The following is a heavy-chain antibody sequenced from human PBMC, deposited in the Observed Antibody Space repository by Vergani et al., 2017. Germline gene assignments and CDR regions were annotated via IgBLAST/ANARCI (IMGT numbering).Heavy chain of an antibody. CDR2: IKERGGT. D-gene: IGHD6-19*01. CDR1: SRSRDD. J-gene: IGHJ4*02. CDR3: ARGSSGWLVPFDY. Sequence: SRSRDDGGRSRKTEGKGVGGRGSIKERGGTYYNPSLKSRVTISVDTSKNQFSLKLSSVTAADTAVYYCARGSSGWLVPFDYWGQGTLVTVSS. V-gene: IGHV4-39*07.